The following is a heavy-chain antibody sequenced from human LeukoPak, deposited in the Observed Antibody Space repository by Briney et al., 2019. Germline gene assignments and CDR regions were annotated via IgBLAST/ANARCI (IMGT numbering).Heavy chain of an antibody. Sequence: PGGSLRLSCAASGFTFSDYYMSWIRQAPGKGLEWVSYISSSGSTIYYADSVKGRFTISRDNAKNSLYLQMNSLRAEDTALYYCAKDMHYDSSGYLGYWGQGTLVTVSS. CDR2: ISSSGSTI. CDR3: AKDMHYDSSGYLGY. D-gene: IGHD3-22*01. J-gene: IGHJ4*02. CDR1: GFTFSDYY. V-gene: IGHV3-11*01.